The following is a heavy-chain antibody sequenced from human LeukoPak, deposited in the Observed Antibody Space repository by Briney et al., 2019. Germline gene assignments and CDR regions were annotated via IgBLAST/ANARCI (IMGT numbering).Heavy chain of an antibody. D-gene: IGHD2-21*02. CDR2: ISYDGSNK. CDR3: ARDKYAYCGGDCPPYFDY. J-gene: IGHJ4*02. V-gene: IGHV3-30-3*01. Sequence: GGSLRLSCAASGFTFSSYAMHWVRQAPGKGLKWVAVISYDGSNKYYADSVKGRFTISRDNSKNTLYLQMHSLRAEDTAVYYCARDKYAYCGGDCPPYFDYWGQGTLVTVSS. CDR1: GFTFSSYA.